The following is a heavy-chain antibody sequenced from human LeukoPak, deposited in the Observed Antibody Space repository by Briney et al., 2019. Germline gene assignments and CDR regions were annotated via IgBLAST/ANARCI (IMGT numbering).Heavy chain of an antibody. J-gene: IGHJ3*01. CDR3: TTVGSTNSWS. CDR2: IKFKTDGGTT. CDR1: GFPFSSYG. D-gene: IGHD6-13*01. Sequence: PGGSLRLSCAASGFPFSSYGMHWVRQAPGKGLEWVGRIKFKTDGGTTDYAEPVKGRFTISRDDSKNTLSLQMNSLKTEDTAVYYCTTVGSTNSWSWGQGTMVTVSS. V-gene: IGHV3-15*01.